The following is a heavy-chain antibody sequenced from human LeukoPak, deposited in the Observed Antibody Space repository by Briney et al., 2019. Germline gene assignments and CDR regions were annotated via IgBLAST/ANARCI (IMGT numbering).Heavy chain of an antibody. V-gene: IGHV4-34*01. Sequence: SETLSLTCAVYGGSFSGYYWSWIRQPPGKGLEWIGEINHSGSTNYNPSLKSRVTISVDTSKNQFSLTLSSVTAADTAVYYCARAKVTTVFDYWGQGTLVTVSS. CDR1: GGSFSGYY. CDR3: ARAKVTTVFDY. D-gene: IGHD4-17*01. J-gene: IGHJ4*02. CDR2: INHSGST.